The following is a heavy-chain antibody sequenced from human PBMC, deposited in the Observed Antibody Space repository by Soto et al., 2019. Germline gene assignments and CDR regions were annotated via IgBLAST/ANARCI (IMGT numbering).Heavy chain of an antibody. CDR1: GGTLSSYA. CDR3: ARVEYYDSSGYYGNWFDP. Sequence: SVKVSCKASGGTLSSYAISWVRQAPGQGLEWMGGIIPIFGTANYAQKFQGRVTITADESTSTAYMELSSLRSEDTAVYYCARVEYYDSSGYYGNWFDPWGQGTLVTVSS. CDR2: IIPIFGTA. J-gene: IGHJ5*02. V-gene: IGHV1-69*13. D-gene: IGHD3-22*01.